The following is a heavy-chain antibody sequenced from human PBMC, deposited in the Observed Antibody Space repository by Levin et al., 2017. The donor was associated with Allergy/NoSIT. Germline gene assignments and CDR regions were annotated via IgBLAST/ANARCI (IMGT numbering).Heavy chain of an antibody. J-gene: IGHJ5*02. Sequence: HSGGSLRLSCAASGFSFSNYAMSWVRQAPGKGLEWVSTITGSGGHTYYADSVKGRFAISRDNSRNTLSLQMNSLRVEDTAVYYCAKNSEEYLLHWFEPWGQGTQVTVSS. D-gene: IGHD2/OR15-2a*01. CDR2: ITGSGGHT. CDR1: GFSFSNYA. V-gene: IGHV3-23*01. CDR3: AKNSEEYLLHWFEP.